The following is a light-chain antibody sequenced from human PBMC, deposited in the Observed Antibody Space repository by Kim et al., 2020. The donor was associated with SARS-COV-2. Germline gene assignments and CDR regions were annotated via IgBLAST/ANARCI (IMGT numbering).Light chain of an antibody. V-gene: IGLV3-1*01. CDR3: QAWDSTYVV. CDR1: KLGDKY. J-gene: IGLJ2*01. CDR2: QDS. Sequence: SYELTQPPSVSMSPGQTASITCSGDKLGDKYACWYQQKPGQSPVLVIYQDSKRPSGIPERFSGSNSGNTATLTISGTQAMDEADYYCQAWDSTYVV.